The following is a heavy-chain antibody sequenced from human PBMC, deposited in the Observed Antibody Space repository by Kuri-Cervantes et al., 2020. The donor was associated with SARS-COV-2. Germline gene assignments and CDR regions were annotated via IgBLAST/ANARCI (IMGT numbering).Heavy chain of an antibody. V-gene: IGHV1-69*13. J-gene: IGHJ1*01. CDR3: ARSLRITIFGVVIVNEYFQH. CDR1: GVTFSSYA. CDR2: IIPIFGPA. Sequence: SVKVSCKASGVTFSSYAISWVRQAPGQGLEWMGGIIPIFGPANYAQQFQGRVTITADESTSTAYMELSSLRSEATAVYYCARSLRITIFGVVIVNEYFQHWGQGTLVTVSS. D-gene: IGHD3-3*01.